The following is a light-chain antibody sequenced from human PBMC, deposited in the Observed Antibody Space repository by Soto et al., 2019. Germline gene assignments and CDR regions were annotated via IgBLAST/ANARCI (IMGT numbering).Light chain of an antibody. Sequence: DVVMTQAPLSLPVTLGQPASISCRSSQSLVYSDGNTYLNWFQQRPGQSPRRLIYNVSNRDSGVPDRSSGSGSGTDFTRKISRVEALDVGVYYCMQGTHWPRTFGQGTRVDI. CDR3: MQGTHWPRT. V-gene: IGKV2-30*01. CDR2: NVS. CDR1: QSLVYSDGNTY. J-gene: IGKJ1*01.